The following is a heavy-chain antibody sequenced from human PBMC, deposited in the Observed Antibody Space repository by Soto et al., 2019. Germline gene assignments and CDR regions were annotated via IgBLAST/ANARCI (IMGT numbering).Heavy chain of an antibody. D-gene: IGHD3-22*01. Sequence: GGSLRLSCAASGFTFSSYAMSWVRQAPGKGLEWVSAISGSGGSTYYADSVKGRFTISRDNSKNTLYLQMNSLRAEDTAVYYCAKDGGSSGYYDIYYYYGMDVWGQGTTVTVSS. V-gene: IGHV3-23*01. CDR2: ISGSGGST. CDR1: GFTFSSYA. J-gene: IGHJ6*02. CDR3: AKDGGSSGYYDIYYYYGMDV.